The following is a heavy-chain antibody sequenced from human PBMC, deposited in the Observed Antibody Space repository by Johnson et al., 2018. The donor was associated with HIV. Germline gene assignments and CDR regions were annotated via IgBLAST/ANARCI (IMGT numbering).Heavy chain of an antibody. CDR3: AKDTRYYDSSGYPTEAFDI. D-gene: IGHD3-22*01. CDR2: ISWNSGSV. V-gene: IGHV3-9*01. CDR1: GFTFDDYA. J-gene: IGHJ3*02. Sequence: VQLVESGGGLVKPGRSLRLSCAASGFTFDDYAMHWVRQAPGKGLEWVSGISWNSGSVDYADSVKGRFTISRDNAKNSLYLQMNSLRTEDTAFYYCAKDTRYYDSSGYPTEAFDIWCQGTMVTVSS.